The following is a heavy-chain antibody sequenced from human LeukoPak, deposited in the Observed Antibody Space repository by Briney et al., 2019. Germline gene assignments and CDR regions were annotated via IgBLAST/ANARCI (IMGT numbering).Heavy chain of an antibody. CDR3: ARAVGATFDY. Sequence: PSETLSLTCTVSGGSISSYYWSWIRQPPGKGLEWIGYIDYSGSTNYNPSLKSRVTISVDTSKNQFSLNLSSVTAADTAVYYCARAVGATFDYWGQGTLVTVSS. CDR2: IDYSGST. J-gene: IGHJ4*02. D-gene: IGHD1-26*01. V-gene: IGHV4-59*01. CDR1: GGSISSYY.